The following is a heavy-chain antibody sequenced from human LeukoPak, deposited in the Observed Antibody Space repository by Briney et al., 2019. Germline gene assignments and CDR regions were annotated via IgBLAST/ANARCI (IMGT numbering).Heavy chain of an antibody. CDR2: INTDGNKK. V-gene: IGHV3-7*01. CDR3: ARDLAYSRLDY. J-gene: IGHJ4*02. D-gene: IGHD5-18*01. CDR1: GLTFSSSW. Sequence: GGSLRLSCAVSGLTFSSSWMDWVRQAPGKGLEWVASINTDGNKKYSADSVKGRFTISRDNAENSLYLQMNSLRVEDTAFYYCARDLAYSRLDYWGQGMLVTVSS.